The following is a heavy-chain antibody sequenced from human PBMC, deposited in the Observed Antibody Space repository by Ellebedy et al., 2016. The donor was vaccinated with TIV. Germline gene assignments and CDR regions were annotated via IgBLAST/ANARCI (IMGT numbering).Heavy chain of an antibody. V-gene: IGHV4-31*03. CDR1: GGSISSGGYY. CDR3: ASFPWKPDNTPSHLLYGMDV. J-gene: IGHJ6*02. CDR2: IYYSGST. Sequence: MPSETLSLTCTVSGGSISSGGYYWSWIRQHPGKGLEWIGYIYYSGSTNYNPSLKSRVTISVDTSKNQFSLKLSSVTAADTAVYYCASFPWKPDNTPSHLLYGMDVWGQGTTVTVSS. D-gene: IGHD1-14*01.